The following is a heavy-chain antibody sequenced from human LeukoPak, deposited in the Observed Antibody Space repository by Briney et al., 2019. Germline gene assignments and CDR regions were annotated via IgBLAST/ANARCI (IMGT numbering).Heavy chain of an antibody. CDR3: AKVHDFWSGYLYYFDY. Sequence: PGGSLRLSCAASGFTFSSYAMSWVRQAPGKGLEWVSAISGSGGSTYYADSVKGRFTISRDNSKNTLYLQMNSLRAEDTAVYYCAKVHDFWSGYLYYFDYWGQGTLVTVSS. D-gene: IGHD3-3*01. CDR2: ISGSGGST. J-gene: IGHJ4*02. CDR1: GFTFSSYA. V-gene: IGHV3-23*01.